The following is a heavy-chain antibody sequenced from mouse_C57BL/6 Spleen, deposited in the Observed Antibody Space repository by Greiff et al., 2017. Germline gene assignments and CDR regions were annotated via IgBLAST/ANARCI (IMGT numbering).Heavy chain of an antibody. J-gene: IGHJ1*03. D-gene: IGHD4-1*01. CDR3: TREETGYWYFDV. CDR1: GFTFSSYA. CDR2: ISSGGDYI. Sequence: DVHLVESGEGLVKPGGSLKLSCAASGFTFSSYAMSWVRQTPEKRLEWVAYISSGGDYIYYADTVKGRFTISRDNARNTLYLQMSSLKSEDTAMYYCTREETGYWYFDVWGTGTTVTVSS. V-gene: IGHV5-9-1*02.